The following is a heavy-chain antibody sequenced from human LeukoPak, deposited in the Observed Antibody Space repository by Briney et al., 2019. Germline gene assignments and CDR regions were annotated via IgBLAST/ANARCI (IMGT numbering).Heavy chain of an antibody. Sequence: KPSETLSLTCTVSGGSISSSGYYWGWIRQPPGKGLEWIGSIYYSGGNYYNPSLNSRVTISVDTSKNQFSLRLSSVTAADTAVYYCVRGPYYFDSWGPGTLVTVSS. CDR1: GGSISSSGYY. CDR2: IYYSGGN. J-gene: IGHJ4*02. V-gene: IGHV4-39*07. CDR3: VRGPYYFDS.